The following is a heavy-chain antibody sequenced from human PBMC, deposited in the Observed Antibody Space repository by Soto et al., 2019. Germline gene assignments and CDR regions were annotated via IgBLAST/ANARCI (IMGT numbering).Heavy chain of an antibody. CDR3: ARVRGYCSGGSCPYYFDY. J-gene: IGHJ4*02. CDR1: GYTFTSYG. D-gene: IGHD2-15*01. CDR2: ISAYNGNT. V-gene: IGHV1-18*01. Sequence: GASVKVSCKASGYTFTSYGISWVRQAPGQGLEWMGWISAYNGNTNYAQKLQGRVTMTTDTSTSTAYMELRSLRSDDTAVYYCARVRGYCSGGSCPYYFDYWGQGTLVTVSS.